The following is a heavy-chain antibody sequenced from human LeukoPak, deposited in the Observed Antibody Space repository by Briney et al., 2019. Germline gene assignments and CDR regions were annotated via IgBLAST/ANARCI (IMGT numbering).Heavy chain of an antibody. Sequence: SETLSLTCTVSGGSISSSSYYWGWIRQPPGKGLEWIGSIYYSGSTYYNPSLKSRVTISVDTSKNQFSLKLSSVTAADTAVYYCARHGRNCSGGSCSTDPWGRGTLVTVSS. D-gene: IGHD2-15*01. CDR2: IYYSGST. CDR1: GGSISSSSYY. J-gene: IGHJ5*02. CDR3: ARHGRNCSGGSCSTDP. V-gene: IGHV4-39*01.